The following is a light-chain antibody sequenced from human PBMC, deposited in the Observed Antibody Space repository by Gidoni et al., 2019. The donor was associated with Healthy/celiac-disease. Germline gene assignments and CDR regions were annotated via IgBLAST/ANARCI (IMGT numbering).Light chain of an antibody. V-gene: IGKV1-9*01. CDR3: QQLNSYPPWT. CDR1: QCISSF. CDR2: AAS. Sequence: DIQLTQSPSFLSASVGDRVTIPCRASQCISSFLAWYQQKPGKAPKLLLYAASTLQSGVPSRFSGSGSGTEFTLTISSLQAEDFATYYCQQLNSYPPWTFGQGTKVEIK. J-gene: IGKJ1*01.